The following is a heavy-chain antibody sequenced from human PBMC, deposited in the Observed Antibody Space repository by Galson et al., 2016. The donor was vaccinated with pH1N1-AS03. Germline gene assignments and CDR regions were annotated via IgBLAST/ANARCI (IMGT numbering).Heavy chain of an antibody. V-gene: IGHV1-2*02. Sequence: SVKVSCKASGYTFAAYYIHWVRQAPGQGLEWMGWTNPDSGGTHYAQKFQGRVTMTRDTSISTAYMELTRLKSNDTAVYFCARVVLGTSGHHSWGQGTLVTVSS. CDR3: ARVVLGTSGHHS. CDR2: TNPDSGGT. D-gene: IGHD2-2*01. CDR1: GYTFAAYY. J-gene: IGHJ4*02.